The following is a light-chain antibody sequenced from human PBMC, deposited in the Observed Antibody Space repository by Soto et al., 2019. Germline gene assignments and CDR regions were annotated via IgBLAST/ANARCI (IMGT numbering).Light chain of an antibody. CDR2: DAS. Sequence: DIQMTQSPSSLSASVGDSVTITCQASHCVSNKLNWYQHKPGKAPKLLIYDASILETGVPSRFSGSGAGTDFIFTISSLLPEDNATYLCQQSDYLSSFGGGTSVELK. CDR3: QQSDYLSS. CDR1: HCVSNK. J-gene: IGKJ4*02. V-gene: IGKV1-33*01.